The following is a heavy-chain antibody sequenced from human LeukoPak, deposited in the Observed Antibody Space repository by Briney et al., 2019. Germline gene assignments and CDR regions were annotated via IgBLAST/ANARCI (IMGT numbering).Heavy chain of an antibody. CDR3: ARKGSGYGMDV. CDR2: INPSGGST. Sequence: ASVKVSCKASGYTFASYYMHWVRQAPGQGLEWMGIINPSGGSTSYAQKFQGRVTMTRDTSTSTVYMELSSLRSEDTAVYYCARKGSGYGMDVWGQGTTVTVSS. J-gene: IGHJ6*02. D-gene: IGHD1-26*01. V-gene: IGHV1-46*01. CDR1: GYTFASYY.